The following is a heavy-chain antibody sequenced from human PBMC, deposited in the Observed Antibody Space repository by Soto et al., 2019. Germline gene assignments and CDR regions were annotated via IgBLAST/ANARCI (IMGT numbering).Heavy chain of an antibody. CDR3: ARDYGRWTSRYLAV. J-gene: IGHJ6*03. D-gene: IGHD3-16*01. CDR1: GFTFSSEC. Sequence: GGSLRLSCAASGFTFSSECMHWVRQAPGKGLEWVAVIWYDGRNKYYADSVKGRFTISRDNSKNTLYLPMNSLRAEDTAVYYFARDYGRWTSRYLAVWGRGTTVTVAS. V-gene: IGHV3-33*01. CDR2: IWYDGRNK.